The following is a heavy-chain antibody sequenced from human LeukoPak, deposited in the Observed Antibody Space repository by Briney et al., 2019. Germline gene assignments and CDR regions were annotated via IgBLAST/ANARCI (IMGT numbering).Heavy chain of an antibody. D-gene: IGHD6-6*01. CDR3: ARESILDHYYYNMDV. Sequence: GGSLRLSCAASGFTFSTYWMHWVRQAPGKGLEYVSGISSNGGRTYYANSVKGRFTISRDNSKNTLYLQMGSLRAEDMAVYYCARESILDHYYYNMDVWGKGTTVTVSS. J-gene: IGHJ6*03. CDR2: ISSNGGRT. V-gene: IGHV3-64*01. CDR1: GFTFSTYW.